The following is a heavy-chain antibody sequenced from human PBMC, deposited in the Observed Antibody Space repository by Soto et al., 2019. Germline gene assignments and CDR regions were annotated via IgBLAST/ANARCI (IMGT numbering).Heavy chain of an antibody. CDR3: ARYGFCGGAPACPDMDV. CDR1: GYAFSGYS. D-gene: IGHD2-21*01. Sequence: ASVKGACKAAGYAFSGYSITWVRQDPGQGLEWMGRISGYNGNTNYARTLRGRLTLTTDTSTSTAYMELRSLTSDDTAVYYCARYGFCGGAPACPDMDVCGQGTSGTVSS. J-gene: IGHJ6*02. CDR2: ISGYNGNT. V-gene: IGHV1-18*04.